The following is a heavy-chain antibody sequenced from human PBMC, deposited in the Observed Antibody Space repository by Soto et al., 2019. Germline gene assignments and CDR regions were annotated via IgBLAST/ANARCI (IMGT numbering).Heavy chain of an antibody. CDR3: AKAQEIAAAADYYYYGMDV. V-gene: IGHV3-9*01. J-gene: IGHJ6*02. D-gene: IGHD6-13*01. Sequence: SLRLSCAASGFTFDDYAMHWVRQAPGKGLEWVSGISWNSGSIGYADSVKGRFTISRDNAKNSLYLQMNSLRAEDTALYYCAKAQEIAAAADYYYYGMDVWGQGTTVTVSS. CDR2: ISWNSGSI. CDR1: GFTFDDYA.